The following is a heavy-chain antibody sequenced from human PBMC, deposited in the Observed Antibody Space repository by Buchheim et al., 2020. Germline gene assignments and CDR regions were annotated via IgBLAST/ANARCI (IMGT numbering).Heavy chain of an antibody. Sequence: EVQLVESGGGLVQPGGSLRLSCAAYGFSFSSYEMNWVRQAPGKGLEWVSYISNSGTTYYADSVQGRFTTSRDYAKNSLFLQMNSLRAEDTAVYYCAGSPTRNRREYWGQGTL. CDR2: ISNSGTT. CDR1: GFSFSSYE. D-gene: IGHD1-14*01. CDR3: AGSPTRNRREY. V-gene: IGHV3-48*03. J-gene: IGHJ4*02.